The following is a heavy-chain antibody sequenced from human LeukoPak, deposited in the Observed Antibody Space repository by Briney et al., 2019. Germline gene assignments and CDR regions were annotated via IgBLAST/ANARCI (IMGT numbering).Heavy chain of an antibody. Sequence: PGASVKVSCKASGYTFTVYYMHWVRQAPGQGLEWMGWINPNSGGTNYAQKFQGWVTMTRDTSISTAYMELSRLRSDDTAVYYCARDSGIAVAGTRPTGDFDYWGQGTLVTVSS. D-gene: IGHD6-19*01. J-gene: IGHJ4*02. CDR3: ARDSGIAVAGTRPTGDFDY. CDR2: INPNSGGT. V-gene: IGHV1-2*04. CDR1: GYTFTVYY.